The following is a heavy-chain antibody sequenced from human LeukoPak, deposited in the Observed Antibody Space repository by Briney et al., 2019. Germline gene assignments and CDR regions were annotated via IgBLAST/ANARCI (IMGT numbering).Heavy chain of an antibody. CDR2: IYYSGGT. D-gene: IGHD5-18*01. CDR3: ARSRSGYSYDHAAFDI. J-gene: IGHJ3*02. CDR1: GGSVSSGSYY. Sequence: SETLSLTCTVSGGSVSSGSYYWSWIRQSPGKGLEWIGYIYYSGGTNYNPSLKSRVTISVDTSKNQFSLKLSSVTAADTAVYYCARSRSGYSYDHAAFDIWGQGTMVTVSS. V-gene: IGHV4-61*01.